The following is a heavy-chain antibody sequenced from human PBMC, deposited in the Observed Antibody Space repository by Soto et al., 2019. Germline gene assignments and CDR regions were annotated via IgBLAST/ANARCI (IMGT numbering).Heavy chain of an antibody. V-gene: IGHV1-69*13. J-gene: IGHJ6*02. D-gene: IGHD3-3*01. CDR3: ARDLASSTQDTIFGVVIPGRVYDYGMDV. CDR1: GGTFSSYA. Sequence: SVKVSCKASGGTFSSYAISWVRQAPGQGLEWMGGIIPIFGTANYAQKFQGRVTITADESTSTAYMELSSLRSEDTAVYYCARDLASSTQDTIFGVVIPGRVYDYGMDVWGQ. CDR2: IIPIFGTA.